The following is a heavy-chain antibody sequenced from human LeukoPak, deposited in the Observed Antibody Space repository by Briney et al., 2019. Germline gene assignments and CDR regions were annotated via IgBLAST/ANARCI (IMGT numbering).Heavy chain of an antibody. CDR1: GFTFSSYG. CDR3: AKVGGSGWSTYYMDV. CDR2: ISYDGSNK. Sequence: GGSLRLSCAASGFTFSSYGMHWVRQAPGKGLEWVAVISYDGSNKYYADSVKGRFTISRDNSKNSLYLQMNSLRAEDTALYYCAKVGGSGWSTYYMDVWGKGTTVTVSS. D-gene: IGHD6-19*01. V-gene: IGHV3-30*18. J-gene: IGHJ6*03.